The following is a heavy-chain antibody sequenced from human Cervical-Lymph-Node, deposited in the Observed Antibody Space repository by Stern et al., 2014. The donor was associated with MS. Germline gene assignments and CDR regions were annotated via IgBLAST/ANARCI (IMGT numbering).Heavy chain of an antibody. Sequence: VQLVESGGGVAQPGTHLRLSCTASGFTFTTFGIHWVSQAPGKGLEWLASISYDGSNYANSVKGRFSVSIDTSKNTVFLQMNSLRTDDTAVYFCSRDRSSVHLHHGMDVWGQGTTVTVSS. CDR3: SRDRSSVHLHHGMDV. J-gene: IGHJ6*02. D-gene: IGHD3-22*01. V-gene: IGHV3-30*03. CDR1: GFTFTTFG. CDR2: ISYDGSN.